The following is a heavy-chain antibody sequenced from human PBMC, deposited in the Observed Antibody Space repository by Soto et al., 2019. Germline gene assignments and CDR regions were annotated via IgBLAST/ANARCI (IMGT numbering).Heavy chain of an antibody. CDR2: MNPNSGNT. CDR3: AREKTSYGMEV. J-gene: IGHJ6*02. V-gene: IGHV1-8*01. Sequence: QVQLVQAGAEVKKPGASVKDSCTASGYTFTSYDINWVRQATGQGLEWMGWMNPNSGNTGYAQKFQGRVTMTRNTSTSTAYMELSSLRSEDTAVYYCAREKTSYGMEVWGQGPTVTVSS. CDR1: GYTFTSYD.